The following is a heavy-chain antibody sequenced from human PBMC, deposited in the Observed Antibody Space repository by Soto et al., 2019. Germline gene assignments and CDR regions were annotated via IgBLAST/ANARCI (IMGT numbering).Heavy chain of an antibody. CDR2: IIPIFGTA. Sequence: ASVKVSCKASGGTFSSYAISWVRQAPGQGLEWMGGIIPIFGTADYAQKFQGRVTITADESTSIGNMELSSLRSEDTAVYYCASHYDSSGYYYRGLEYWGQGTLVTVSS. J-gene: IGHJ4*02. V-gene: IGHV1-69*13. CDR3: ASHYDSSGYYYRGLEY. D-gene: IGHD3-22*01. CDR1: GGTFSSYA.